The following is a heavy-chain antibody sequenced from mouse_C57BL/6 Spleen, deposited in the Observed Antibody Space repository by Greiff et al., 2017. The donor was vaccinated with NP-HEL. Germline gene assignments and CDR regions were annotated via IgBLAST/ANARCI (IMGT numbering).Heavy chain of an antibody. CDR3: ARSGGY. V-gene: IGHV1-82*01. D-gene: IGHD3-1*01. CDR2: IYPGDGDT. Sequence: VQLQQSGPELVKPGASVKISCKASGYAFSSSWMNWVKQRPGKGLEWIGRIYPGDGDTNYNGKFKGKATLTADKSSSKAYMQLSSLTSEDSAVYFCARSGGYWGQGTTLTVSS. CDR1: GYAFSSSW. J-gene: IGHJ2*01.